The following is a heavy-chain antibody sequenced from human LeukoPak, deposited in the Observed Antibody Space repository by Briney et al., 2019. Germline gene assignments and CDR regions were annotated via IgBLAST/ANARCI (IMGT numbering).Heavy chain of an antibody. D-gene: IGHD3-10*01. J-gene: IGHJ5*02. V-gene: IGHV4-38-2*02. CDR3: ARLYGSGSKDYNWFDP. CDR1: GYSLSSGYY. Sequence: SETLSLTCTVSGYSLSSGYYWGWIRQPPGKGLEWIGSIYHSGSTYYNSSLESRGTISVDTSKNQFSLNLSSVTAADTAGYYCARLYGSGSKDYNWFDPWGQGTLVTVSS. CDR2: IYHSGST.